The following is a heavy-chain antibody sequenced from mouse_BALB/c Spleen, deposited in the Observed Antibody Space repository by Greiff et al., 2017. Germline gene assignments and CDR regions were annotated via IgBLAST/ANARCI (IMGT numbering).Heavy chain of an antibody. Sequence: VQLQQSGPELVKPGASVKMSCKASGYTFTDYFISWVKQRPGQGLEWIGEIYPGSGSTYYNEKFKGKATLTADKSSNTAYMQLSSLTSEDSAVYFCTSDDDDDGMDYWGQGTLVTVSA. CDR3: TSDDDDDGMDY. V-gene: IGHV1-77*01. CDR1: GYTFTDYF. J-gene: IGHJ3*01. D-gene: IGHD2-4*01. CDR2: IYPGSGST.